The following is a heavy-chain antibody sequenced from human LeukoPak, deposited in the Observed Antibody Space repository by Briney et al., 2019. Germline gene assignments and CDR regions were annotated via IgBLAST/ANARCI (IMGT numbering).Heavy chain of an antibody. CDR1: GGSFSDYY. V-gene: IGHV4-34*01. J-gene: IGHJ4*02. CDR2: INHSGST. CDR3: ARGRYSSSWTHFYYFDY. D-gene: IGHD6-13*01. Sequence: SETLSLTCAVYGGSFSDYYWSWIRQPPGKGLEWIGEINHSGSTNYNPSLKSRVTISVDTSKNQFSLKLSSVTAADTAVYYCARGRYSSSWTHFYYFDYWGQGTLVTVSS.